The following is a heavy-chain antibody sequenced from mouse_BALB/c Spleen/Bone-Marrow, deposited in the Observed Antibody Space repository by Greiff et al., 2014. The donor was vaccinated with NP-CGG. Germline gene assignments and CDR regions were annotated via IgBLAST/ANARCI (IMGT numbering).Heavy chain of an antibody. V-gene: IGHV1-54*03. CDR1: GYAFTNYL. J-gene: IGHJ2*01. D-gene: IGHD2-1*01. CDR3: AREGYYGLDY. CDR2: INPGSGGT. Sequence: VKLMESGAKLVRPGTSVKVSCKASGYAFTNYLIEWFKQRPGQGLEWIGVINPGSGGTNFNEKFRGKATLTADKSSSTAYMQFNSLTSDDSAVYFCAREGYYGLDYWGQGTTLTVSS.